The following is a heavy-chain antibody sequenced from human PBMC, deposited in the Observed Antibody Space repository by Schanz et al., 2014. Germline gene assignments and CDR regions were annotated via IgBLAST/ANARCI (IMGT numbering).Heavy chain of an antibody. V-gene: IGHV3-11*01. CDR1: GFPFSDYF. CDR3: ASIGCSGFDD. CDR2: IGNAGVTI. J-gene: IGHJ4*02. Sequence: QVQLVDSGGGLVKPGGSLRLSCTASGFPFSDYFMAWIRQPPGRGLEWVAYIGNAGVTIYYADSVKGRFTISRATSKNSLSLQMNSLRAEDTCVYCCASIGCSGFDDWAQGTLVTVSA. D-gene: IGHD6-25*01.